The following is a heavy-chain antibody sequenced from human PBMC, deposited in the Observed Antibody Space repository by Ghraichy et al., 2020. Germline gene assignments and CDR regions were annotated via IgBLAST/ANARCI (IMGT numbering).Heavy chain of an antibody. CDR3: ARRDPSTVDYYFDY. J-gene: IGHJ4*02. Sequence: SENVSLTCAVYGGSFSGYYWSWIRQPPGKGLEWIGEINHSGSTNYNPSLKSRVTISVDTSKNQFSLKLSSVTAADTAVYYCARRDPSTVDYYFDYWGQGTLVTVSS. V-gene: IGHV4-34*01. D-gene: IGHD4-11*01. CDR2: INHSGST. CDR1: GGSFSGYY.